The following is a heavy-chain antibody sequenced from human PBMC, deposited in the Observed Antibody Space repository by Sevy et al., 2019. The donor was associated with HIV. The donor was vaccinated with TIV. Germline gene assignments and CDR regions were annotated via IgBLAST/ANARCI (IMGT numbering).Heavy chain of an antibody. CDR1: GFMFSSYG. CDR3: ARHPYSSTCHLGELLS. D-gene: IGHD6-13*01. CDR2: LWFDGSNK. Sequence: GGSLRLSCAASGFMFSSYGMHWVRRAPGKGLEWVAVLWFDGSNKYYADSVKGRLNISRDNSKNKLYLQMNSLRAGDTDVYYRARHPYSSTCHLGELLSWGPGTPVTVSS. V-gene: IGHV3-33*01. J-gene: IGHJ5*02.